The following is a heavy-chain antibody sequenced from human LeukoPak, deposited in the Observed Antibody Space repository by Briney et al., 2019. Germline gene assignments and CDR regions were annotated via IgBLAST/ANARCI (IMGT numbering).Heavy chain of an antibody. V-gene: IGHV3-23*01. J-gene: IGHJ4*02. CDR3: AKGGDSSGWEIDY. D-gene: IGHD6-19*01. CDR1: GFTFSSYA. Sequence: GGSLRLSCAASGFTFSSYAMSWVRQAPGKGLEWVSVISVNGGSTYYADYVKGRFTISRDSSKNTLYLQMNSLRGEDTAVYYCAKGGDSSGWEIDYWGQGTLVTVSS. CDR2: ISVNGGST.